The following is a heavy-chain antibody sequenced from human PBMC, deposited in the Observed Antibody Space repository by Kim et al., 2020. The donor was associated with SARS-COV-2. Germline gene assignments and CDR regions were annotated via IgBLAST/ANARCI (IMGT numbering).Heavy chain of an antibody. V-gene: IGHV4-34*01. CDR3: ARQRVGATGDYFDY. Sequence: PALKSRVTISVDTSKNQFSLKLSSVTAADTAVYYCARQRVGATGDYFDYWGQGTLVTVSS. D-gene: IGHD1-26*01. J-gene: IGHJ4*02.